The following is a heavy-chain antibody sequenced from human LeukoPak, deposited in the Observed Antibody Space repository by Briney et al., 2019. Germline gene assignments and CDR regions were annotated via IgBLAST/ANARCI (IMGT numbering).Heavy chain of an antibody. J-gene: IGHJ3*02. D-gene: IGHD3-9*01. CDR3: ARGFTVLRYFDWLYEDAFDI. V-gene: IGHV4-34*01. CDR2: INHSGSS. Sequence: SETLSLTCAVYDGSFSGYYWSWIRQPPGKGLEWIGEINHSGSSNYNPSLKSRVTISLDTSKNQFSLKLSSVTAADTAVYYCARGFTVLRYFDWLYEDAFDIWGQGTMVTVSS. CDR1: DGSFSGYY.